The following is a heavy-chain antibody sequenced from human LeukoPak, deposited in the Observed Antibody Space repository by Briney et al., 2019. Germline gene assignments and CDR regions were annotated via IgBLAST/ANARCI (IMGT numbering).Heavy chain of an antibody. CDR3: AREFGVYDSSGYSLGAFDI. CDR1: GLTFSSYG. Sequence: PGGSLRLSCAASGLTFSSYGMHWVRQAPGMGLEWVAVISYDGNNKDYADSVKGRFTISRDNSKNTLYLQMNSLRAEDTAVYYCAREFGVYDSSGYSLGAFDIWGQGTMVTVSS. CDR2: ISYDGNNK. J-gene: IGHJ3*02. V-gene: IGHV3-30*03. D-gene: IGHD3-22*01.